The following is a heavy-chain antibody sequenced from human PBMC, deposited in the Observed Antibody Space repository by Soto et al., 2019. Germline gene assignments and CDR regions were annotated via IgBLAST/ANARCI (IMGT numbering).Heavy chain of an antibody. CDR2: FPHTGST. CDR3: VGDRPVVNERRSRHDHDPFDI. CDR1: GFSMTSYFY. D-gene: IGHD3-22*01. V-gene: IGHV4-38-2*02. Sequence: PSETLSLTCSVSGFSMTSYFYSGWMRQPPGRGLERIGCFPHTGSTNFNPSLKRRLTTPIDTAQNPFTLHLRFVNVADKAVYYSVGDRPVVNERRSRHDHDPFDIWGQGKMVTVSS. J-gene: IGHJ3*02.